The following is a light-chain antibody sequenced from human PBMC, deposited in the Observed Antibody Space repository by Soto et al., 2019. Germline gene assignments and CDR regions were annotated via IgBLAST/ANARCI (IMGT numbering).Light chain of an antibody. V-gene: IGKV3-20*01. CDR3: QQYGSSPRT. J-gene: IGKJ1*01. Sequence: ESVLTQSPGTLSLSPGERATLSCRASQSVRSDYLAWYQQKPGQAPRLHIYGASTRATGIPDRFTGSGSGTDFTLTISRLEPEDFAVYYCQQYGSSPRTFGQGTKVDTK. CDR2: GAS. CDR1: QSVRSDY.